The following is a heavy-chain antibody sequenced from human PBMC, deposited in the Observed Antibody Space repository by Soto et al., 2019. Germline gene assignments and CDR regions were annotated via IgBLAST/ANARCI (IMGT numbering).Heavy chain of an antibody. CDR1: GYSFTTHG. D-gene: IGHD1-26*01. V-gene: IGHV1-18*04. CDR3: GTAPPFSGSLRGTPLMCV. Sequence: QVQLVQSEAEVRKPGASVKVSCTASGYSFTTHGITWVRRAPGHGLEWMGWISAYNGDTHYVQRFQGRHTMTTDTSTSTAYMELRSLTPDGTAVYYCGTAPPFSGSLRGTPLMCVWGQGTTVTVSS. J-gene: IGHJ6*02. CDR2: ISAYNGDT.